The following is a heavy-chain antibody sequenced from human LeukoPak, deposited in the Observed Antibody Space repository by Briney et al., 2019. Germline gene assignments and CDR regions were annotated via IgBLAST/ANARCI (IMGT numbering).Heavy chain of an antibody. Sequence: SETLSLTCTVSGYSISSGYYWGWIRQPPGKGLEWIGSIYHSGSTYSNPSLRSRVTISVDTSKNQFSLKLSSVTAADTAVYYCASQRHCTSTSCSPMFDPWGQGTLVTVSS. V-gene: IGHV4-38-2*02. D-gene: IGHD2-2*01. CDR1: GYSISSGYY. CDR3: ASQRHCTSTSCSPMFDP. J-gene: IGHJ5*02. CDR2: IYHSGST.